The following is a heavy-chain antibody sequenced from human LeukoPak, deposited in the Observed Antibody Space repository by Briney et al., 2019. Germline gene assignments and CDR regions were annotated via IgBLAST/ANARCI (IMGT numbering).Heavy chain of an antibody. V-gene: IGHV4-34*01. Sequence: SETLSLTCAVYGGSFSGYYWSWIRQPPGKGLEWIGEINHSGSTNYNPSLKSRVTISVDTSKNQFSLKLSSVTAADTAVYYCARTRYVWGSYRYRYYFDYWGQGTLVTVSS. D-gene: IGHD3-16*02. CDR2: INHSGST. J-gene: IGHJ4*02. CDR3: ARTRYVWGSYRYRYYFDY. CDR1: GGSFSGYY.